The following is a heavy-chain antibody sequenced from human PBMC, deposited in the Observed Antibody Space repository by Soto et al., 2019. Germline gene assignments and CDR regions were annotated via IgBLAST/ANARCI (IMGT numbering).Heavy chain of an antibody. CDR3: ARSKTYYDILTGYSDGRMDY. CDR2: IYYSGST. D-gene: IGHD3-9*01. Sequence: PSETLSLTCPVSGGSISSYYWSWIRQPPGKGLEWIGYIYYSGSTNYNPSLKSRVTISVDTSKNQFSLKLSSVTAADTAVYYCARSKTYYDILTGYSDGRMDYWGQGTLVTVSS. V-gene: IGHV4-59*01. CDR1: GGSISSYY. J-gene: IGHJ4*02.